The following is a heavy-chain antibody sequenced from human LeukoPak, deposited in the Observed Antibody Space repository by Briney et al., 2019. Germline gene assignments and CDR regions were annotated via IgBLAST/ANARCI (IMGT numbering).Heavy chain of an antibody. D-gene: IGHD4-17*01. J-gene: IGHJ5*02. CDR3: AREKHYGDYVSFSWFDP. CDR2: IIPIFGTA. CDR1: GGTFSSYA. Sequence: ASVKVSCKASGGTFSSYAISWVRQAPGQGLEWMGGIIPIFGTANYAQKFQGRVTITADESTSTAYMELSSLRSEDTAVYYCAREKHYGDYVSFSWFDPWGQGTLVTVSS. V-gene: IGHV1-69*13.